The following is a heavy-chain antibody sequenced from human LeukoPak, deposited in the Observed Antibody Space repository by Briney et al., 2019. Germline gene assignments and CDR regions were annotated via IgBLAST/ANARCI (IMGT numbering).Heavy chain of an antibody. J-gene: IGHJ4*02. CDR2: ISSSSSYI. V-gene: IGHV3-21*01. D-gene: IGHD6-6*01. CDR3: ARYSSSSRHEDY. Sequence: GGSLRLSCAASGFTFSSYSMNWVRQAPGKGLEWVSSISSSSSYIYYADSVKGRFTISRDNAKNSLYLQMNSLRAEDTAVYYCARYSSSSRHEDYWGQGTLVTVSS. CDR1: GFTFSSYS.